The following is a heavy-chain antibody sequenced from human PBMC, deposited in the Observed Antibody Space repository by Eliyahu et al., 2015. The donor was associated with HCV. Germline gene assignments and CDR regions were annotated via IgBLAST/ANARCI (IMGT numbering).Heavy chain of an antibody. V-gene: IGHV3-74*01. J-gene: IGHJ3*02. CDR2: IEKDGSDT. CDR1: GXTXXSFW. CDR3: ARVQLLSDDVFNI. Sequence: EERLVESGGDLVQPGGSLRLXCAASGXTXXSFWMHWVRPGPGEGPPWVSRIEKDGSDTRYADSVKGRFTISRDNAKNTLYLQMNSLRVEDTGIYYCARVQLLSDDVFNIWGQGTIVTVSS.